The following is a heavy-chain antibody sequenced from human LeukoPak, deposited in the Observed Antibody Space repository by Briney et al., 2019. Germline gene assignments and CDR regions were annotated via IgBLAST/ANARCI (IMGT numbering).Heavy chain of an antibody. Sequence: ASVKVSCKVSGYTLTELSMHWVRQAPGKGLEWMGGLDPEDGETIYAQKFQGRVTMTTDTSTSTAYMELRSLRSDDTAVYYCARDHHSSSWETFHYWGQGTLVTVSS. D-gene: IGHD6-13*01. CDR3: ARDHHSSSWETFHY. CDR1: GYTLTELS. V-gene: IGHV1-24*01. CDR2: LDPEDGET. J-gene: IGHJ4*02.